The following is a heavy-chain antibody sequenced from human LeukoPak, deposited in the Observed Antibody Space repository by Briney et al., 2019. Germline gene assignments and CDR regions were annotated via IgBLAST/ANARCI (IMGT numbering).Heavy chain of an antibody. D-gene: IGHD5-12*01. CDR2: FDPEDGET. CDR1: GYTLTELS. V-gene: IGHV1-24*01. J-gene: IGHJ4*02. Sequence: ASVKVSCKVSGYTLTELSMHCVRQAPGKGLEWMGGFDPEDGETIYAQKFQGRVTMTEDTSTDTAYMELSSLRSEDTAVYYCARMGGYGRSFDYWGQGTLVTVSS. CDR3: ARMGGYGRSFDY.